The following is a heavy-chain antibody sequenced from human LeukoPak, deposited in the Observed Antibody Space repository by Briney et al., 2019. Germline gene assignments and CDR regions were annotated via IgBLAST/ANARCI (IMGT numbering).Heavy chain of an antibody. CDR1: GFTFSSYA. V-gene: IGHV3-23*01. J-gene: IGHJ4*02. CDR2: LSGSGGTT. CDR3: AKGGPRSPVFDY. Sequence: PGGSLRLSCAASGFTFSSYAMSWVRQAPGKGLEWVSALSGSGGTTYYADSVKGRFTISRDNSKNTLYLQMNSLRAEDTAVYYCAKGGPRSPVFDYWGQGTLVTVSS. D-gene: IGHD1-26*01.